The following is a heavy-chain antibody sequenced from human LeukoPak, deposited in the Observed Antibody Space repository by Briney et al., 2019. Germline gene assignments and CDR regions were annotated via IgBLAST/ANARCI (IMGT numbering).Heavy chain of an antibody. CDR2: ISVSGVIT. J-gene: IGHJ3*02. V-gene: IGHV3-23*01. CDR3: AKDHSNYGSGTDAFDI. D-gene: IGHD3-10*01. CDR1: GFTFSSYA. Sequence: PGGALRLSCAASGFTFSSYAMGWVRQAPRKGVEGVSAISVSGVITYYADSLKGRFIISRDNSNNTLYLQMNSLRGEATAMYHCAKDHSNYGSGTDAFDIWGQGTMVTVSS.